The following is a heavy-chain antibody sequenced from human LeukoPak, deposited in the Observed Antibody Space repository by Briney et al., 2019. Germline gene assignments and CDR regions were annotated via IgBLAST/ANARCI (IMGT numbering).Heavy chain of an antibody. CDR1: GASISSDAYY. CDR3: ATDRTGYFFDD. V-gene: IGHV4-31*03. J-gene: IGHJ4*02. Sequence: PSQTLSLTCTVSGASISSDAYYWGWIRQHPGQGLEWIGYFYGSGTTYYNPSLKSRVIISLDMSKNQFSLNLSSVTAADTAVYFCATDRTGYFFDDWGQGTLVTVSS. CDR2: FYGSGTT.